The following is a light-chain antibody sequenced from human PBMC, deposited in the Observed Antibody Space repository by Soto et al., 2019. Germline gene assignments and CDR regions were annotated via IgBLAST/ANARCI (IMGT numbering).Light chain of an antibody. V-gene: IGKV3-15*01. CDR1: QSVNAN. CDR3: QKYNTWLWT. J-gene: IGKJ1*01. Sequence: EVVMTQCPATLSVSPGERATLSCRASQSVNANLAWYQQKPGQAPRLLIHGDSNRATGIPARFSGSGFGTEFILTISSLQSEDLAVYYCQKYNTWLWTFGQGTKVEI. CDR2: GDS.